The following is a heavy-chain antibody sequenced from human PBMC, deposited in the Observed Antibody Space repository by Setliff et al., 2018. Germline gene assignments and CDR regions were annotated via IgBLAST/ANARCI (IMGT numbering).Heavy chain of an antibody. CDR3: ARDPQKTGDGKHAFDI. D-gene: IGHD7-27*01. J-gene: IGHJ3*02. Sequence: ASVKVSCKASGYPFVGYYIYWMRQTPGQGFEWMGWINPKSGGTNYAQKFQGRVTMTRDTSISTAYMELSRLRSDDTAVYYCARDPQKTGDGKHAFDIWGQGTMVTVS. CDR1: GYPFVGYY. CDR2: INPKSGGT. V-gene: IGHV1-2*02.